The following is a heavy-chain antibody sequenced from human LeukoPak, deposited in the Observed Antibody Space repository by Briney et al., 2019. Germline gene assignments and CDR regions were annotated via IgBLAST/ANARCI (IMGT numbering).Heavy chain of an antibody. V-gene: IGHV1-69*13. D-gene: IGHD3-10*01. CDR1: GGTVSSYA. CDR2: VIPIFGTA. CDR3: ARDGSGSYYADY. Sequence: GASVKVSCKASGGTVSSYAISWVRQAPGQGLEWMGGVIPIFGTANYAQKFQGRVTITADESTSTAYMELSSLRSEDTAVYYCARDGSGSYYADYWGQGTLVTVSS. J-gene: IGHJ4*02.